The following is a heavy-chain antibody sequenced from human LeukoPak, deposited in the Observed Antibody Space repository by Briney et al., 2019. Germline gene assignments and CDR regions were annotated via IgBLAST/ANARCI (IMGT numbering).Heavy chain of an antibody. CDR3: ARLRPNVGDY. D-gene: IGHD4-17*01. V-gene: IGHV4-34*01. J-gene: IGHJ4*02. CDR2: INHSGST. CDR1: GGSFSGYY. Sequence: PSETLSLTCAVYGGSFSGYYWSWIRQPPGKGLEWIGEINHSGSTNYNPSLKSRVTISVDTSKNQFSLKLSSVTAADTAVYYCARLRPNVGDYWGQGTLVTVSS.